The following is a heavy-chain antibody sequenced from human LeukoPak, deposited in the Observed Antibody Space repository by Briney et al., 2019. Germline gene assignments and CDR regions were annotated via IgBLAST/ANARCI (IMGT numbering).Heavy chain of an antibody. Sequence: GESLKISCKGSGYSFTSYWIGWVRQMPGKGLEWMGIIYPGDSDTRYSPSFQGQVTISADKSISTAYLQWSSLKASDTAMYYCARALYCSGGSCYWKAGAKRDWFDPWGQGTLVTVSS. CDR2: IYPGDSDT. J-gene: IGHJ5*02. CDR1: GYSFTSYW. V-gene: IGHV5-51*01. CDR3: ARALYCSGGSCYWKAGAKRDWFDP. D-gene: IGHD2-15*01.